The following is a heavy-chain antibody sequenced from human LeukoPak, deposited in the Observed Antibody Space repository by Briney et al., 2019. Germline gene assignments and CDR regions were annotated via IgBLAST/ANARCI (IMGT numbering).Heavy chain of an antibody. CDR2: INPITGGT. CDR1: GYTFTGFY. D-gene: IGHD3-10*01. J-gene: IGHJ4*02. Sequence: GASVKVSCKSSGYTFTGFYIHWVRQAPGQGLDWMGWINPITGGTNFPRKFQGRVTMTRDTSISTAYMELSGLGSDDTAVYYCARANHYGSGTYSNYCFDYWGQGTLVTVSS. CDR3: ARANHYGSGTYSNYCFDY. V-gene: IGHV1-2*02.